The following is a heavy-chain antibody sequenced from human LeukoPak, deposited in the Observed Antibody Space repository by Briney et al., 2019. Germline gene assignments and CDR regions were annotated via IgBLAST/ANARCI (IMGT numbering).Heavy chain of an antibody. V-gene: IGHV4-38-2*02. D-gene: IGHD3-3*01. Sequence: SETLSLTCTVSGSSIRTYTHWGWIRQPPGKGLEWIGSIHHTGKTYYNPSLESRVTISVDTSKNQFSLKLSSVSAADTAVYYCARVTIFGVVIGYYYYYYMDVWGKGTTVTVSS. CDR1: GSSIRTYTH. CDR2: IHHTGKT. CDR3: ARVTIFGVVIGYYYYYYMDV. J-gene: IGHJ6*03.